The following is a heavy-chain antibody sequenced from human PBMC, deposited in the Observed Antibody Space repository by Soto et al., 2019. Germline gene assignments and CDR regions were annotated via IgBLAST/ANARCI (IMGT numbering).Heavy chain of an antibody. CDR3: AREVGIVVVTAIPDWYFDL. J-gene: IGHJ2*01. CDR1: GFTFSSHA. CDR2: ISYDGSNK. V-gene: IGHV3-30-3*01. D-gene: IGHD2-21*02. Sequence: QVQLVESGGGVVQPGRSLRLSCAASGFTFSSHAMHWVRQAPGKGLEWVAVISYDGSNKYYADSVKGRFTISRDNSKNTLYLQMNSLRAEDTAVYYCAREVGIVVVTAIPDWYFDLWGRGTLVTVSS.